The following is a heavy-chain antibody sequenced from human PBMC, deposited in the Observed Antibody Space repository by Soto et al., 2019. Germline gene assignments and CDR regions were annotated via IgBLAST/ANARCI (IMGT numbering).Heavy chain of an antibody. D-gene: IGHD1-1*01. CDR2: IHGGGGAT. J-gene: IGHJ2*01. V-gene: IGHV3-23*01. Sequence: EVQLLESGGGLVPPGGSLRLSCAASGFTFSAYAMGWVRQAPGKGLEWVSTIHGGGGATHYADSVKGRFTISRDDSKNTPYAQMNSLRDEDTAVSYCAKFEGHPLEYWYLDFWGRGTLVTVSS. CDR1: GFTFSAYA. CDR3: AKFEGHPLEYWYLDF.